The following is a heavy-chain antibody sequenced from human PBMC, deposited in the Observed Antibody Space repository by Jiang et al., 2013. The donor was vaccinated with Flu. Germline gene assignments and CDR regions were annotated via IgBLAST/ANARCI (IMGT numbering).Heavy chain of an antibody. D-gene: IGHD3-3*01. Sequence: PSLKSRVTISVDTSKNQFSLKLSSVTAADTAVYYCARGPKYYDFWSGYYAWFDPWGQGTLVTVSS. CDR3: ARGPKYYDFWSGYYAWFDP. J-gene: IGHJ5*02. V-gene: IGHV4-34*01.